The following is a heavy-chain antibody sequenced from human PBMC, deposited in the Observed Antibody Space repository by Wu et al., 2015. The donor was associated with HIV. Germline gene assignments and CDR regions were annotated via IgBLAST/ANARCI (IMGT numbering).Heavy chain of an antibody. CDR2: MNPKNGDT. V-gene: IGHV1-8*01. D-gene: IGHD5-12*01. Sequence: QVQLVQSGAEVKKPGASVKVSCKASGYPFTSYDVNWVRQAVGQGLEWVGRMNPKNGDTEFAQRFRDRVTMNRNTSISTAYMELTSLRFEDTAIYYCARGPYILPASVPTIRILYYFDNWGQGTLVTVSS. CDR3: ARGPYILPASVPTIRILYYFDN. J-gene: IGHJ4*02. CDR1: GYPFTSYD.